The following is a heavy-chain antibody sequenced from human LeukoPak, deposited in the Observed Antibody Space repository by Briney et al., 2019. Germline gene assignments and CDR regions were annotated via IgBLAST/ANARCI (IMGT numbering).Heavy chain of an antibody. V-gene: IGHV1-46*01. Sequence: GASVKVSCTASGYTFTSYYMHWVRQAPGQGLEWMGIINPSGGSTSYAQKFQGRVTMTRDTSTSTVYMELSSLRSEDTAVYYCAREYCSSTSCYGFDYWGQGTLVTVSS. CDR1: GYTFTSYY. J-gene: IGHJ4*02. CDR2: INPSGGST. CDR3: AREYCSSTSCYGFDY. D-gene: IGHD2-2*01.